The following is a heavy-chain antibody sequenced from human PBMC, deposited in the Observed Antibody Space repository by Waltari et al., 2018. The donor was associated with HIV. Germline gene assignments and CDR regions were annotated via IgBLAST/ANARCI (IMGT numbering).Heavy chain of an antibody. J-gene: IGHJ3*02. CDR1: GFTSRSYW. CDR3: ARENTMTYYDALDI. CDR2: ISSDGSTT. Sequence: EVQLVESGGGLVQPGGSLRLSCAASGFTSRSYWMHWVRQAPWKGLLWVSCISSDGSTTNYADSVKGRLTISRDNAKNTLYLQMNSLRADDTAVYYCARENTMTYYDALDIWGQGTMVTVSS. V-gene: IGHV3-74*01. D-gene: IGHD4-17*01.